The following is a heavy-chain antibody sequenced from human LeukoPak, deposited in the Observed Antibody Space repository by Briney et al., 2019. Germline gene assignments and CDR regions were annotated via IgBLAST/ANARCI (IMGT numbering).Heavy chain of an antibody. D-gene: IGHD5-18*01. V-gene: IGHV4-31*03. J-gene: IGHJ4*02. CDR1: GGSISSGGYY. Sequence: SETQSLTCTVSGGSISSGGYYWSWIRQHPGKGLEWIGYIYYSGSTYYNPSLKSRVTISVDTSKNQFSLKLSSVTAADTAVYYCARADTAMASVDYWGQGTLVTVSS. CDR3: ARADTAMASVDY. CDR2: IYYSGST.